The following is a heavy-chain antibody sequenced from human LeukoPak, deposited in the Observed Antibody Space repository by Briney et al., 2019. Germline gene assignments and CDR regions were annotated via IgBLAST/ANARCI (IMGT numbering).Heavy chain of an antibody. Sequence: GGSLRLSCAASGFTFSSYAMSWVRQAPGKGLEWVSAISGSGGSTYYADSVKGPFTISRDNSKNTLYLQMNSLRAEDTAVYYCAKRILDIVVVPASYYFDYWGQGTLVTVSS. CDR2: ISGSGGST. J-gene: IGHJ4*02. CDR3: AKRILDIVVVPASYYFDY. CDR1: GFTFSSYA. V-gene: IGHV3-23*01. D-gene: IGHD2-2*03.